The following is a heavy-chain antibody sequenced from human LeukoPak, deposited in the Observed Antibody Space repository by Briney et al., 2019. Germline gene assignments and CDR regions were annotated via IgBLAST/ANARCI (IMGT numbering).Heavy chain of an antibody. CDR2: ISAYNGNT. CDR1: GYTFTSYG. V-gene: IGHV1-18*01. J-gene: IGHJ3*02. D-gene: IGHD3-22*01. Sequence: ASVTVSCKASGYTFTSYGISWVRQAPGQGLEWMGWISAYNGNTNYAQKLQGRVTMTTDTSTSTAYMELRSLRPDDTAVYYCARDALYYYDSSGYFNDAFDIWGQGTMVTVSS. CDR3: ARDALYYYDSSGYFNDAFDI.